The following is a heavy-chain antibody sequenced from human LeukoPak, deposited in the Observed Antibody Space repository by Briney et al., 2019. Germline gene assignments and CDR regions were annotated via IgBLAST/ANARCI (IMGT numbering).Heavy chain of an antibody. D-gene: IGHD2/OR15-2a*01. CDR3: AREASPYTYFSSGMDV. J-gene: IGHJ6*02. Sequence: PSETLSLTCTVSGGSIRSYYWSWVRQPAGKGLEWIGRIYTSGITNYNPSLKSRVTMSIDTSKNQFSLKLSSVTAADTALYYCAREASPYTYFSSGMDVWGQGTTVTVSS. CDR2: IYTSGIT. V-gene: IGHV4-4*07. CDR1: GGSIRSYY.